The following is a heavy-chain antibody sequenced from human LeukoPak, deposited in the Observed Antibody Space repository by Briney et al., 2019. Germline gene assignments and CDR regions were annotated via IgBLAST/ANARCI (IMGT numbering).Heavy chain of an antibody. CDR1: GYTFTNCA. Sequence: ASVKVSCKASGYTFTNCAISWVRQAPGQGLEWMGWISAYNGNTNYAQKLQGRVTMTTDTSTSTAYMELRSLRSDDTAVYYCARAYCGGDCYSVDWFDPWGQGTLVTVSS. D-gene: IGHD2-21*02. CDR3: ARAYCGGDCYSVDWFDP. CDR2: ISAYNGNT. V-gene: IGHV1-18*01. J-gene: IGHJ5*02.